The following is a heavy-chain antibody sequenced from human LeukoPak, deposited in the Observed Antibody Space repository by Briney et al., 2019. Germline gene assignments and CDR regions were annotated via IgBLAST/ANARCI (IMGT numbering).Heavy chain of an antibody. CDR3: ARGRSSFDNWFDP. CDR1: GGTFSSYA. V-gene: IGHV1-69*13. J-gene: IGHJ5*02. Sequence: ASVKVSCKASGGTFSSYAISWVRQAPGQGLEWMGGIIPIFGTANYAQKFQGRVTITADESTSTAYMELSSLRSEDTAVYYCARGRSSFDNWFDPWGQGTLVTVSS. CDR2: IIPIFGTA. D-gene: IGHD6-6*01.